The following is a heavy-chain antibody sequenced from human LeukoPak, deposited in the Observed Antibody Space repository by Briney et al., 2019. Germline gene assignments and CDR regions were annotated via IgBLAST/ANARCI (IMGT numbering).Heavy chain of an antibody. V-gene: IGHV4-34*01. J-gene: IGHJ4*02. D-gene: IGHD3-10*01. CDR3: ARGGTSNGYTMVRGVILRPFDY. Sequence: SETLSLTCAVYGESFSGYYWSWIRQPPGKGLEWIGEINHSGSTNYNPSLKSRVTISVDTSKNQFSLKLSSVTAADTAVYYCARGGTSNGYTMVRGVILRPFDYWGQGTLVTVSS. CDR1: GESFSGYY. CDR2: INHSGST.